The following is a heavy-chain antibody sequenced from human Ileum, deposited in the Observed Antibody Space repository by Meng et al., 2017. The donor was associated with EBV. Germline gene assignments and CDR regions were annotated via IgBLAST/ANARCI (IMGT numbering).Heavy chain of an antibody. CDR3: ARDKIAVAGITGDY. D-gene: IGHD6-19*01. CDR2: ININTGNP. V-gene: IGHV7-4-1*01. CDR1: GYTFSSSS. Sequence: QGRVLQSGSELKKPWDSVKVSCQAVGYTFSSSSMNWVRHAPGQGLEWMGWININTGNPTYAQGFTGRFVFSLDTSVSTAYLQIDSLKAEDTAVYYCARDKIAVAGITGDYWGQGTLVTVSS. J-gene: IGHJ4*02.